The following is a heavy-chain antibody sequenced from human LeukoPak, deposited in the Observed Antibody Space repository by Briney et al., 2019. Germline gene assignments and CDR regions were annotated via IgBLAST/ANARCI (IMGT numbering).Heavy chain of an antibody. Sequence: KTSETLSLTCTVSGGSISSGSYYWSWIRQPAGKGLEWIGEINHSGSTNYNPSLKSRVTISVDTSKNQFSLKLSSVTAADTAVYYCAREIRGQLVIFDYWGQGTLVTVSS. J-gene: IGHJ4*02. CDR2: INHSGST. V-gene: IGHV4-61*10. CDR1: GGSISSGSYY. D-gene: IGHD6-6*01. CDR3: AREIRGQLVIFDY.